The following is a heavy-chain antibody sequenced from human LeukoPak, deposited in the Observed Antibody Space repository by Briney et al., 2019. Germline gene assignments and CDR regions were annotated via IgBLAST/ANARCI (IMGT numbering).Heavy chain of an antibody. CDR3: ARVLAARPGGDYYYYYMDV. CDR1: GGSISSYY. Sequence: PSETLSLTCTVSGGSISSYYWSWIRQPAGKGLEWIGRIYTSGSTNYNPSLKSRVTMSVDTSKNQFSLKLSSVTAADTAVYYCARVLAARPGGDYYYYYMDVWGKGTTVTVSS. D-gene: IGHD6-6*01. V-gene: IGHV4-4*07. CDR2: IYTSGST. J-gene: IGHJ6*03.